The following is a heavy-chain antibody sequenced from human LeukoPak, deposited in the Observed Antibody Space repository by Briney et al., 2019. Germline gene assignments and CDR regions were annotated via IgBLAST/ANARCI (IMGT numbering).Heavy chain of an antibody. CDR3: AKARGNGFFNGMDV. J-gene: IGHJ6*02. Sequence: PGGSLRLSCAASGFIFSTYWMSWVRQAPGKGLEWVANIKEDGTVKYHMDSVKGRFTISRDNSKNTLYLQMNSLRAEDTAVYYCAKARGNGFFNGMDVWGQGTTVTVSS. V-gene: IGHV3-7*03. D-gene: IGHD2-8*01. CDR1: GFIFSTYW. CDR2: IKEDGTVK.